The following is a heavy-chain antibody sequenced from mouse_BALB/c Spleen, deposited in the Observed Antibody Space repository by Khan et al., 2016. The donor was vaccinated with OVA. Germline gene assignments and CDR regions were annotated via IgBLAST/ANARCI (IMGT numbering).Heavy chain of an antibody. CDR1: GFSLTSYG. V-gene: IGHV2-9*02. J-gene: IGHJ1*01. CDR2: IWAGGST. D-gene: IGHD2-1*01. Sequence: QVQLKESGPDLVAPSQSLSITCTVSGFSLTSYGVHWVRQPPGKGLEWLGVIWAGGSTNYNSALMSRLSISKDNSKSQVFLKMNSLQIDDTAMYYFARNFGNYVEYFDVWGAGTTVTVSS. CDR3: ARNFGNYVEYFDV.